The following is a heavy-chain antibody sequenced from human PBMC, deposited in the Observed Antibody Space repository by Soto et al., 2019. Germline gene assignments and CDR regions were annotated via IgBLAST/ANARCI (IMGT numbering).Heavy chain of an antibody. V-gene: IGHV3-33*03. CDR2: IAFDGSQE. CDR1: GFSFNNSC. D-gene: IGHD3-10*01. CDR3: ANNVRVTNYIYYCMDV. Sequence: QVQLVESGGGVVQPGGALRLSCAASGFSFNNSCMHWVRQAPGKGLEWVADIAFDGSQEFYGDSVRGRFTISRDNSKNTLFLQKKSLTPEDTAVYYLANNVRVTNYIYYCMDVWGQGTMVTVSS. J-gene: IGHJ6*02.